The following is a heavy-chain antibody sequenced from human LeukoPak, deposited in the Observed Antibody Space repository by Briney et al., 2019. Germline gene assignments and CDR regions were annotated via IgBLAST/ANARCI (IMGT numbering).Heavy chain of an antibody. J-gene: IGHJ4*02. CDR3: ARAVEYYDILTGYTIFDY. V-gene: IGHV4-4*07. CDR1: GGSISSYY. CDR2: IYTSGST. Sequence: SETLSLTCAVSGGSISSYYWSWIRQPAGKGLEWIGRIYTSGSTNYNPSLKSRVTMSVDTSKNQFSLKLSSVTAADTAVYYCARAVEYYDILTGYTIFDYWGQGTLVTVSS. D-gene: IGHD3-9*01.